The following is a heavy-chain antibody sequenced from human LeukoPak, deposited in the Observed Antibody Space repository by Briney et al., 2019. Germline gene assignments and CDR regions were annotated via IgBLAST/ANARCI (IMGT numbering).Heavy chain of an antibody. J-gene: IGHJ4*02. V-gene: IGHV4-39*01. Sequence: SETLSLTCTVSGGSIRSSGYYWGWIRQPPGKGLEGIGSIYYSGSTYYNPSLKSRVFISVDTSRNQFSLKLTSVTAADTASYYCARRSWIKLWYAFDFWGQGTLVTVSS. D-gene: IGHD5-18*01. CDR1: GGSIRSSGYY. CDR2: IYYSGST. CDR3: ARRSWIKLWYAFDF.